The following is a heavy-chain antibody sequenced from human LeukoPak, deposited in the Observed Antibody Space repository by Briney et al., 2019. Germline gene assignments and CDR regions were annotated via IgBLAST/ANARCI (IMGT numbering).Heavy chain of an antibody. D-gene: IGHD4-11*01. Sequence: SETLSLTCTVSGGPISSSSYYWGWIRQPPGKGLEWIGSIYYSGSTYYNPSLKSRVTISVDTSKNQFSLKLSSVTAADTAVYYCARLVTSPYYYYMDVWGKGTTVTVSS. CDR3: ARLVTSPYYYYMDV. J-gene: IGHJ6*03. V-gene: IGHV4-39*01. CDR1: GGPISSSSYY. CDR2: IYYSGST.